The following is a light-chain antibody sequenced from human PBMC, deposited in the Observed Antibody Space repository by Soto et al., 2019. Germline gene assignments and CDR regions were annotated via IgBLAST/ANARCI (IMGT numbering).Light chain of an antibody. CDR1: QSVSNY. CDR3: HQYCGSPQT. V-gene: IGKV3-20*01. Sequence: EIVLTQSPGTLSLSPWERATLSCRASQSVSNYLAWYQRKPGPAPRLLIYGASSRATGIPDRFSGSGSGTDFTLTIGRLKPEDFAGYYCHQYCGSPQTFGQGTKVDIK. CDR2: GAS. J-gene: IGKJ1*01.